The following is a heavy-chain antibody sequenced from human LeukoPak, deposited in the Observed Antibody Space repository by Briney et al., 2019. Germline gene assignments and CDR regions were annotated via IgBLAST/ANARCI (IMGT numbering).Heavy chain of an antibody. Sequence: PSETLSLTCTVSGGSVSSGSYFWSWIRQPPGKGLEWIGYIYYSGSTNYNPSLKSRVTISVDTSKNQFSLKLSPVTAADTAVYYCARDPYGSGSYYPFGYWGQGTLVTVSS. V-gene: IGHV4-61*01. CDR2: IYYSGST. CDR3: ARDPYGSGSYYPFGY. J-gene: IGHJ4*02. D-gene: IGHD3-10*01. CDR1: GGSVSSGSYF.